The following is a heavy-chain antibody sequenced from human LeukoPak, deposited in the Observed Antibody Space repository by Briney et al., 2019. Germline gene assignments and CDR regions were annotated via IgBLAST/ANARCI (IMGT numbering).Heavy chain of an antibody. CDR1: GYSFTSYW. CDR3: ARHDYDRRGDY. V-gene: IGHV5-51*01. CDR2: IYPSDPDT. D-gene: IGHD3-16*01. J-gene: IGHJ4*02. Sequence: GESLKISCKGSGYSFTSYWVAWVRQMPGKGLEWMGIIYPSDPDTRYGPSFQGQVTISADKSISTAYLQWSSLKASDTAMYYCARHDYDRRGDYWGQGTLVTVSS.